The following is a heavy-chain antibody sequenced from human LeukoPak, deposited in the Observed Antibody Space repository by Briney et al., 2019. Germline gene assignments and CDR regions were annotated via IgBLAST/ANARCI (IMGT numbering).Heavy chain of an antibody. Sequence: ASVKVSCKASGGTFSSYAISWVRRAPGQGHEWMGGIIPIFGTANYAQKFQGRVTITTDESTSTAYMELSSRRSEDTAVYYCARDKGPARYCSSTSCYAVFDYWGQGTPVTVSS. CDR1: GGTFSSYA. CDR3: ARDKGPARYCSSTSCYAVFDY. D-gene: IGHD2-2*01. J-gene: IGHJ4*02. CDR2: IIPIFGTA. V-gene: IGHV1-69*05.